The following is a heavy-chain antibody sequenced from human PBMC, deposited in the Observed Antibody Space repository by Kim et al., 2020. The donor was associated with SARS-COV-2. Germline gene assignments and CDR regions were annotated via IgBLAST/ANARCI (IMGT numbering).Heavy chain of an antibody. D-gene: IGHD5-18*01. J-gene: IGHJ4*02. CDR2: ISYDGSNK. V-gene: IGHV3-30-3*01. CDR3: ARAAGYSYGTIDY. CDR1: GFTFSSYA. Sequence: GGSLRLSCAASGFTFSSYAMHWVRQAPGKGLEWVAVISYDGSNKYYADSVKGRFTISRDNSKNTLYLQMNSLRAEDTAVYYCARAAGYSYGTIDYWGQGT.